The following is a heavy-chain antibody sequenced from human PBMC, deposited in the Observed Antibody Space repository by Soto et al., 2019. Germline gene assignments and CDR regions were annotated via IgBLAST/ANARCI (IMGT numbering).Heavy chain of an antibody. J-gene: IGHJ4*02. CDR1: GFTFSSYA. CDR2: ISGSGGST. CDR3: AKVATTAVTPSYYFDY. D-gene: IGHD4-17*01. Sequence: EVQLLESGGGLVQPGGSLRLSCAASGFTFSSYAMSWVRQAPGKGLEWVSAISGSGGSTYYADSVKGRFTISRDNSKNTLYLQMNSLRAEDTAVYYCAKVATTAVTPSYYFDYWGQGTLVTVSS. V-gene: IGHV3-23*01.